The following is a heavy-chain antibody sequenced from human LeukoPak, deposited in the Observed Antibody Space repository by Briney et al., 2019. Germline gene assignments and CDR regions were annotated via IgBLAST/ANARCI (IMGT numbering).Heavy chain of an antibody. CDR1: GFTFSAYD. D-gene: IGHD6-13*01. CDR3: ARPGYSSSWSAFDI. V-gene: IGHV3-48*03. J-gene: IGHJ3*02. CDR2: ITSSGSTI. Sequence: GGSLRLSCAASGFTFSAYDMNWVCQAPGKGLEWVSHITSSGSTIYYADSVKGRFTISRDNAKNSLYLQMNSLRAEDTAVYYCARPGYSSSWSAFDIWGQGTMVTVSS.